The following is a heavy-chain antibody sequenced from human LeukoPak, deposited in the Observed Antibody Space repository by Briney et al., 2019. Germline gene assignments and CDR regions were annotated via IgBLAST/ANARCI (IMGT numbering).Heavy chain of an antibody. V-gene: IGHV3-7*01. CDR3: ARVVGAGYFDL. J-gene: IGHJ2*01. CDR1: GFTFSSYW. CDR2: INQDGSGK. D-gene: IGHD1-26*01. Sequence: GGSLRLSCAASGFTFSSYWMSWVRQAPGKGLEWVANINQDGSGKYYVDSVKGRFTISRDNAKDSLYLQMNSLRAEDTAVYYCARVVGAGYFDLWGRGTLVTVSS.